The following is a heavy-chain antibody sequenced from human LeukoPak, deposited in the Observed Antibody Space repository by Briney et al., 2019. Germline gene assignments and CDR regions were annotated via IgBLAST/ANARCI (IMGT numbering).Heavy chain of an antibody. Sequence: GASVKVSCKASGYTFTGYYVHWVRQAPRQGLEWMGWINPNSGGTNYAQKFQGRVTMTRDTSISTAYMELSRLRSDDTAVYYCARGRVIFGSVDYDSSGCLDYWGQGTLVTVSS. CDR1: GYTFTGYY. J-gene: IGHJ4*02. D-gene: IGHD3-22*01. CDR3: ARGRVIFGSVDYDSSGCLDY. CDR2: INPNSGGT. V-gene: IGHV1-2*02.